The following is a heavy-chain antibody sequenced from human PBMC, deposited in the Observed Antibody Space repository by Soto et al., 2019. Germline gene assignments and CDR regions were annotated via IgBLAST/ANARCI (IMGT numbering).Heavy chain of an antibody. J-gene: IGHJ4*02. Sequence: QVQLVQSGAEVKKPGSSVKVSCKASGGTFSSYAISWVRQAPGQGVEWMGGIIPIFGTANYAQKFQGIVTITADKSTSTAYMELSSLRSEDTAVYYCARVVSYTAMVYYFDYWGQGTLVTVSS. CDR2: IIPIFGTA. D-gene: IGHD5-18*01. CDR1: GGTFSSYA. V-gene: IGHV1-69*06. CDR3: ARVVSYTAMVYYFDY.